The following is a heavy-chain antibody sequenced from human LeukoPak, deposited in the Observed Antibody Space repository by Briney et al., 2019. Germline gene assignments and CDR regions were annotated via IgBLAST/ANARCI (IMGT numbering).Heavy chain of an antibody. V-gene: IGHV4-34*01. CDR3: ARGNHDSSGYHALDY. J-gene: IGHJ4*02. D-gene: IGHD3-22*01. CDR2: INHSGST. Sequence: PSETLSLTCAVYGGSFSGYYRTWIRQPPGKGLEWIGEINHSGSTNYNPSLKSRVTISIDTSKNQFSLKLSSVTAADTAVYYCARGNHDSSGYHALDYWGQGTLVTVSS. CDR1: GGSFSGYY.